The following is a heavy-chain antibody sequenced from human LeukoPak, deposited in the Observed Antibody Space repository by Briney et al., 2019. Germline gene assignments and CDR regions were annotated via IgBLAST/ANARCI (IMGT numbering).Heavy chain of an antibody. V-gene: IGHV3-30*18. CDR2: ISYDGSYK. CDR3: AQDRYCGLKTIDY. D-gene: IGHD2-21*01. J-gene: IGHJ4*02. CDR1: EFTFSTYG. Sequence: GGSLRLSCAASEFTFSTYGMHWVRQAPAKGLEWVAVISYDGSYKFYADSVKGRFTISRDNSKSTLYLQMNSLRAEDTNVYYCAQDRYCGLKTIDYWGEGPLVTVSS.